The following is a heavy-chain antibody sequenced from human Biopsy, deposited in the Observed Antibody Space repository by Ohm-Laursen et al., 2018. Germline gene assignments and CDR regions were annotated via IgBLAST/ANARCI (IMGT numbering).Heavy chain of an antibody. J-gene: IGHJ4*02. V-gene: IGHV3-48*01. D-gene: IGHD4/OR15-4a*01. CDR2: ISETTRTI. CDR3: ARGANPFHY. Sequence: GSLRLSCTASGFTFSSYSMNWVRQAPGKGLEWVSYISETTRTIYYADSVKGRFIISRDNAKNSLYLQMNSLRADDTAVYYCARGANPFHYWGRGTLVTVSS. CDR1: GFTFSSYS.